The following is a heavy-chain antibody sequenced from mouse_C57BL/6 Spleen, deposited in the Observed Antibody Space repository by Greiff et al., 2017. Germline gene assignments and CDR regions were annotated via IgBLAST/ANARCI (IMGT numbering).Heavy chain of an antibody. V-gene: IGHV1-18*01. Sequence: DVQLQESGPELVKPGASVKIPCKASGYTFTDYNMDWVKQSHGKSLEWIGDINPNNGGTIYNQKFKGKATLTVDKSSSTAYMELRSLTSEDTAVYYCARLGNYYGSSGYFDVWGTGTTVTVSS. CDR2: INPNNGGT. D-gene: IGHD1-1*01. CDR3: ARLGNYYGSSGYFDV. J-gene: IGHJ1*03. CDR1: GYTFTDYN.